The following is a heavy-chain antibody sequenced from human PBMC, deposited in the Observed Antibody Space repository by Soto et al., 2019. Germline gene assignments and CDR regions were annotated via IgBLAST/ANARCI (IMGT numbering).Heavy chain of an antibody. J-gene: IGHJ4*02. Sequence: PSETLSLTCAVSGGSISSYYWSWIRQPPGKGLEWIGYIYYSGSTNYNPSLKSRVTISVNTPKNQFSLKLSSVTAADTAVYYCARNMVRGVIFDYWGQGSLVTVSS. CDR2: IYYSGST. D-gene: IGHD3-10*01. V-gene: IGHV4-59*08. CDR1: GGSISSYY. CDR3: ARNMVRGVIFDY.